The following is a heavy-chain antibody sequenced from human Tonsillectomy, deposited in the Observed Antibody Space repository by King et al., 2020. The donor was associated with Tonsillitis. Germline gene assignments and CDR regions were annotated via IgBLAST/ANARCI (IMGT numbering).Heavy chain of an antibody. CDR3: AREIIPIVGARGVNWFDP. V-gene: IGHV4-4*07. CDR1: GGASSSYY. Sequence: GAGGGRRSEARAVTCSVAGGASSSYYWSWIRQPAGKGLEWIGRIYTSGSTHYNPSLKSRVTMSVDTSKNQVSLKRWSLTDADTVVYYCAREIIPIVGARGVNWFDPWGQGTLVTVSS. J-gene: IGHJ5*02. CDR2: IYTSGST. D-gene: IGHD1-26*01.